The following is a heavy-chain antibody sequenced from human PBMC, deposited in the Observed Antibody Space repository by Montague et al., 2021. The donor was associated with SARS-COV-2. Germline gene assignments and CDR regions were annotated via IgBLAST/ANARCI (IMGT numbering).Heavy chain of an antibody. CDR3: ARSYYDILTNYYDAFDI. V-gene: IGHV2-70*04. CDR1: GFSLSTSGMR. CDR2: IDWDDDK. Sequence: PELVKPTQTLTLTCTLSGFSLSTSGMRASWIRQPTGKALEWLARIDWDDDKFYSTSLKTRLTISKDTSKNQVVLTMTNMDPVDTATYYCARSYYDILTNYYDAFDIWGQGTMVTVSS. D-gene: IGHD3-9*01. J-gene: IGHJ3*02.